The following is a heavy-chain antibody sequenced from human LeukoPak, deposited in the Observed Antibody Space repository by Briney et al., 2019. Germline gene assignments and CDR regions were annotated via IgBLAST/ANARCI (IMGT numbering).Heavy chain of an antibody. CDR3: ARDGDYGDLRYPEDYYYYGMDV. D-gene: IGHD4-17*01. Sequence: SETLSLTCTVSGGSISSYYWSWIRLPPGKGLGSIGRIYTSWSTNYNPSLKIRVTMSVATSKNQFSLKLSSVTAADTAVYYCARDGDYGDLRYPEDYYYYGMDVWGQGTTVTVSS. CDR1: GGSISSYY. V-gene: IGHV4-4*07. CDR2: IYTSWST. J-gene: IGHJ6*02.